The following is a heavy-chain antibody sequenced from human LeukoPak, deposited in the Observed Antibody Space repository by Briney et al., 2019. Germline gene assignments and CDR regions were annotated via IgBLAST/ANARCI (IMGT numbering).Heavy chain of an antibody. Sequence: PGGSLRLSCTASGFTFSSYWMSWVRQAPGKGLEWVANIKQDGSAKYYVGSVKDRFTISRDNAKNSLYLQMNSLRAEDTAVYYCAQECVDSSGYYYVPNWFDPWGQGTLVTVSS. D-gene: IGHD3-22*01. J-gene: IGHJ5*02. V-gene: IGHV3-7*01. CDR1: GFTFSSYW. CDR2: IKQDGSAK. CDR3: AQECVDSSGYYYVPNWFDP.